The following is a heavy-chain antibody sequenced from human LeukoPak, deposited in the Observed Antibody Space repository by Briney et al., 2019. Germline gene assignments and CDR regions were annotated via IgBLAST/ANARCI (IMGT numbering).Heavy chain of an antibody. Sequence: SGTLSLTCAVYGVSFSGDYWSWLRQPPGKGLEWVGEINHSGRTNYKPSLKSRVTISVDTSKNQFSLKLKSVTAADTAVYYCARERNWNYFFFLDFWGKGTTVTVSS. CDR2: INHSGRT. CDR3: ARERNWNYFFFLDF. J-gene: IGHJ6*04. CDR1: GVSFSGDY. D-gene: IGHD1-7*01. V-gene: IGHV4-34*01.